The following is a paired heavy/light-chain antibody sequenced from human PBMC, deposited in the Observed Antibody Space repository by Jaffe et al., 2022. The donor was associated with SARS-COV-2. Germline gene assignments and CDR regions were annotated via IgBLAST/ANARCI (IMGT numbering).Light chain of an antibody. Sequence: DIQVTQSPSSLSASVGDRVTITCRASQSIRNYLNWYQQKPGKAPKLLIYGASSLQSGVPSRFSGTASGTDFTLTISSLQPEDFATYYCLNTYSPPLTFGGGTKVEIK. CDR2: GAS. J-gene: IGKJ4*01. CDR3: LNTYSPPLT. CDR1: QSIRNY. V-gene: IGKV1-39*01.
Heavy chain of an antibody. CDR1: GFTFDDFA. J-gene: IGHJ4*02. V-gene: IGHV3-43D*03. CDR3: TKDIDSGSYWGGPGDS. Sequence: VQLVESGGAVVQPGGSLRLSCAASGFTFDDFAIHWVRQAPGKGPEWVSLITWDGGTTYYADSVKGRFTVSRNNSKNSLSLQMNSLRPEDTAFYYCTKDIDSGSYWGGPGDSWGQGTLVTVSS. D-gene: IGHD1-26*01. CDR2: ITWDGGTT.